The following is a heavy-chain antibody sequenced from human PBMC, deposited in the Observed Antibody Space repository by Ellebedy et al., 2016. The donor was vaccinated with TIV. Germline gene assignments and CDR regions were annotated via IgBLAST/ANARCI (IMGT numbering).Heavy chain of an antibody. CDR1: GFSFSRYW. CDR2: IKQEGYEQ. V-gene: IGHV3-7*01. Sequence: PGGSLRLSCVASGFSFSRYWMSWVRQTPGKGLEWVASIKQEGYEQSYVDSVEGRFTISRDNAKSSLYLQMTSLRAEDTAVYYCARDQGWATPGSTRFDYWGQGTLVTVSS. D-gene: IGHD3-10*01. J-gene: IGHJ4*02. CDR3: ARDQGWATPGSTRFDY.